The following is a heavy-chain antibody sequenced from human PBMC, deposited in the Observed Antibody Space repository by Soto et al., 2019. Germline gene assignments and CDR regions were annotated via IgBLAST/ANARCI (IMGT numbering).Heavy chain of an antibody. J-gene: IGHJ6*02. CDR2: ISYDGSNK. CDR1: GFTVSTKY. Sequence: PGGSLRLSCAASGFTVSTKYMSWVRQAPGKGLEWVAVISYDGSNKYYADSVKGRFTISRDNSKNTLYLQMNSLRAEDTAVYYCAKDPWSDFWSGYPTTWYYYYGMDVWGQGTTVTVSS. D-gene: IGHD3-3*01. CDR3: AKDPWSDFWSGYPTTWYYYYGMDV. V-gene: IGHV3-30*18.